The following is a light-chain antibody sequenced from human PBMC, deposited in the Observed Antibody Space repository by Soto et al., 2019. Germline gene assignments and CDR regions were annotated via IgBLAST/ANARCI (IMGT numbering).Light chain of an antibody. V-gene: IGLV1-51*01. CDR2: DNT. J-gene: IGLJ2*01. Sequence: QSALTQPPSVSAAPGQQVTISCSGSISNIGSNYVSWYQHLPGTAPKVLIYDNTKRPSGIPDRLSGSKSGTSATLGITGLQTGDEADYYCGTWDSSLSAVVFGGGTKLTVL. CDR1: ISNIGSNY. CDR3: GTWDSSLSAVV.